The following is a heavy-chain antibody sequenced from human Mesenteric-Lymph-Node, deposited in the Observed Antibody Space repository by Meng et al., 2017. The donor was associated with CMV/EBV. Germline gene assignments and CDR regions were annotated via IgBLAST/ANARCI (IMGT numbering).Heavy chain of an antibody. CDR3: ATLGALFFDY. D-gene: IGHD3-16*01. J-gene: IGHJ4*02. CDR2: ISPYTGAT. Sequence: ASVKVSCKASGGTFGSNPISWVRQAPGQGLEFLGWISPYTGATNYAQNFQGRLTMTRDTSITTAYMELRRLTSDDAAVYYCATLGALFFDYWGQGTLVTVSS. CDR1: GGTFGSNP. V-gene: IGHV1-2*02.